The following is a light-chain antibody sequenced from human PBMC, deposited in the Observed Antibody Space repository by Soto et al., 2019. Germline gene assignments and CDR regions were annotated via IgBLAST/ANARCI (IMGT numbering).Light chain of an antibody. CDR2: ATY. CDR3: QQSDRTPLT. V-gene: IGKV1-39*01. Sequence: DIPMTPSPSSLSASVGDRVTITCRARQSIDSLTWYQPESGNAPKLLLYATYNLQSGVPSRFSGSGSGTDFTLTISDLQREDFATYYCQQSDRTPLTFGGGTKVEI. CDR1: QSIDS. J-gene: IGKJ4*01.